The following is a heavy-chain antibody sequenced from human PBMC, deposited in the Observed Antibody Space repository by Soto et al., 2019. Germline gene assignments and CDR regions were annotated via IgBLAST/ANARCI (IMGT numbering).Heavy chain of an antibody. CDR1: GLTFSSYW. CDR3: RRGHSSGWAHRAPDQ. J-gene: IGHJ4*02. Sequence: EVQLVESGGGVVKPGGSLRLSCAASGLTFSSYWMHWVRQAPGKGLVWVSRINNDGSSTRYADSVKGRCTISRDNAKNEMYLHMNRLRAKDTAVCHGRRGHSSGWAHRAPDQWGQGTLVDVSS. V-gene: IGHV3-74*01. CDR2: INNDGSST. D-gene: IGHD6-19*01.